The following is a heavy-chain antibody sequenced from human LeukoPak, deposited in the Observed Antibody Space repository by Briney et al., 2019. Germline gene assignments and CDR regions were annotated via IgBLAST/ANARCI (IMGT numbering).Heavy chain of an antibody. J-gene: IGHJ5*02. D-gene: IGHD6-13*01. Sequence: GGSLRLSCAASGFSFSDYAMTCVRQAPGKGLGWVSTISSGDGITYYADSVKGRFTISRDDSKNTLYLQMNSLRAEDTAIYYCAKRPGKAAAGPFDPWGQGTLVTVSS. CDR1: GFSFSDYA. V-gene: IGHV3-23*01. CDR2: ISSGDGIT. CDR3: AKRPGKAAAGPFDP.